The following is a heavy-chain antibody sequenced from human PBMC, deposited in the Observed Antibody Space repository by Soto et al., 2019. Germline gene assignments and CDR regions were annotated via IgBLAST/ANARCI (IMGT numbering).Heavy chain of an antibody. D-gene: IGHD3-22*01. CDR3: ARGWGYDSNDYYYAY. CDR2: IIPIFGTA. Sequence: QVQLVQSGAEVRKPGSSVKVSCKASGGTFSRHAISWVRQAPGQGLEWMGGIIPIFGTANHAQKFQGRVTNIADESTSTVYMELSRLRSEDTAMYYCARGWGYDSNDYYYAYWGQGTLVIVSS. J-gene: IGHJ4*02. V-gene: IGHV1-69*01. CDR1: GGTFSRHA.